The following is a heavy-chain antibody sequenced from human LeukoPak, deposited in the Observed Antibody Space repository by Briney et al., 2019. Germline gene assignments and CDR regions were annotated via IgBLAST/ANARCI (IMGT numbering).Heavy chain of an antibody. D-gene: IGHD2-15*01. J-gene: IGHJ4*02. Sequence: GGSLRLSCAASGFTFRNYGLSWVRQAPGKGLEWVSYISSDGGNINYADSMKGRFIISRDNSKNTLYLQMNSLRAEDTAVYYCAKDLMGYCSGGSYYLGYWGQGTLVTVSS. CDR1: GFTFRNYG. CDR3: AKDLMGYCSGGSYYLGY. V-gene: IGHV3-48*01. CDR2: ISSDGGNI.